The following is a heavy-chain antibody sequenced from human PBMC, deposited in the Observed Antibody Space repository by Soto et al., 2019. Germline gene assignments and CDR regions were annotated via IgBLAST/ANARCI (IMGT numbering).Heavy chain of an antibody. Sequence: ASVKVSCKASGYTFTSYGISWGRQAPGQGLEWMGWISAYNGNTNYAQKLQGRVTMTTDTSTSTAYMELRSLRSDDTAVYYCARDFYYILTGYYSGPHNWSDPWGQGSLVTVSS. CDR3: ARDFYYILTGYYSGPHNWSDP. CDR2: ISAYNGNT. J-gene: IGHJ5*02. V-gene: IGHV1-18*01. D-gene: IGHD3-9*01. CDR1: GYTFTSYG.